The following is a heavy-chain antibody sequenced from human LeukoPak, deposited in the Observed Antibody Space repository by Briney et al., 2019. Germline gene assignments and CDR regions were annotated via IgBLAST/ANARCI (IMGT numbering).Heavy chain of an antibody. V-gene: IGHV4-39*01. J-gene: IGHJ4*02. Sequence: SETLSLTWTVSGGSISSSSYYWGWIRQPPGKGLEWIGSIYYSGSTYYNPSLKSRVTISVDTSKNQFSLKLSSVTAADTAVYYCARPTLIKYGSGSYFDYWGQGTLVTVSS. D-gene: IGHD3-10*01. CDR3: ARPTLIKYGSGSYFDY. CDR2: IYYSGST. CDR1: GGSISSSSYY.